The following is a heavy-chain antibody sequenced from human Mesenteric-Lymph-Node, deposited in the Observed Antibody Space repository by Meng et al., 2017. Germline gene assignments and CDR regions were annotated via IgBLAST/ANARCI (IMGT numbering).Heavy chain of an antibody. D-gene: IGHD3-22*01. CDR2: IGTAGDT. V-gene: IGHV3-13*01. CDR3: VRAYDSSEFDY. Sequence: EVQLVESGGGLVQPGGSLRLSCAASGFTFSNYDMHWVRQATGKGLELVSAIGTAGDTYYLGSVKGRFTISRENAKNSLYLQMSSLRAGDTAVYYCVRAYDSSEFDYWGQGTLVTVSS. J-gene: IGHJ4*02. CDR1: GFTFSNYD.